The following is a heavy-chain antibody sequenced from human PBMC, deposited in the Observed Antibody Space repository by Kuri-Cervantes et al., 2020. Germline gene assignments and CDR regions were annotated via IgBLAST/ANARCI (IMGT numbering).Heavy chain of an antibody. CDR1: GFTFSDHY. V-gene: IGHV3-11*01. J-gene: IGHJ4*02. CDR2: ISSSGSTI. CDR3: ARATGAGSYAQADY. D-gene: IGHD3-10*01. Sequence: GESLKISCAASGFTFSDHYMSWIRQAPRKGLEWISYISSSGSTIFYADSVTGRFTIPRDNAKNSLYLQMNSLRAEDTAVYYCARATGAGSYAQADYWGQGTLVTVSS.